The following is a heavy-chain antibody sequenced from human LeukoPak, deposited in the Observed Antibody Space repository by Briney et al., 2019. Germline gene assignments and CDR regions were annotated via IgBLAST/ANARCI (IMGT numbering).Heavy chain of an antibody. CDR2: LSGSGGST. Sequence: GGSLRLSCAASGFTFSSYAMSWVRQAPGKGLEWVSSLSGSGGSTHYADSVKGRFTISGDNSKNTLYLQMNSLRAEDTAVYYCAKSPHVQVLVYYLDPWGQGTLVTVSS. V-gene: IGHV3-23*01. CDR3: AKSPHVQVLVYYLDP. J-gene: IGHJ5*02. D-gene: IGHD3-22*01. CDR1: GFTFSSYA.